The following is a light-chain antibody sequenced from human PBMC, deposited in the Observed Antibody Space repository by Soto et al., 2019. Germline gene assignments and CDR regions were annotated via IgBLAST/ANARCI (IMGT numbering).Light chain of an antibody. J-gene: IGKJ1*01. Sequence: AIRMTQSPSSLPASTGDKVTLTCRASQGISSYLAWYQQKPGKAPKLLIYAASTLQSGVPSRFSGSGSGTDFTLTISCLQSEDFATYYCQQYYSYPWTFGQGTKVDIK. CDR2: AAS. V-gene: IGKV1-8*01. CDR1: QGISSY. CDR3: QQYYSYPWT.